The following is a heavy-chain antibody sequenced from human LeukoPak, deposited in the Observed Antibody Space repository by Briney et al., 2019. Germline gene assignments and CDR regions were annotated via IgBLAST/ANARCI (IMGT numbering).Heavy chain of an antibody. CDR3: ARLNDWADY. J-gene: IGHJ4*02. Sequence: GESLKISCKTSGYRIVNFWIAWVRQMPGKGPEGVGIIYPGGSDTRYSPSFQGQVTISADKSISTAYLQWSSLKASDSSMYYCARLNDWADYWGQGTLVTVSS. CDR1: GYRIVNFW. CDR2: IYPGGSDT. V-gene: IGHV5-51*01. D-gene: IGHD3-9*01.